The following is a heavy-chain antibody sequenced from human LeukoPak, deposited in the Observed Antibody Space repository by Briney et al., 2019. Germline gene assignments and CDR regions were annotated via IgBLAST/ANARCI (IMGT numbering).Heavy chain of an antibody. CDR1: GVSISSYY. J-gene: IGHJ4*02. Sequence: SETLSLTCTVSGVSISSYYWSWIRQPPGKGLEWIGYLYYSGNTNYNPSLKSRVTISVDTSKNQFSLKLSSVTAADTAVYYCARAGGGYSFNYWGQETLVTVSS. V-gene: IGHV4-59*01. CDR2: LYYSGNT. D-gene: IGHD2-15*01. CDR3: ARAGGGYSFNY.